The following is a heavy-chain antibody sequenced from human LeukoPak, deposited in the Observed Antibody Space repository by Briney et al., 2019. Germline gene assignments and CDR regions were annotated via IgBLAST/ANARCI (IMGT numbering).Heavy chain of an antibody. Sequence: GRSLRLSCAASGFTFSSYAMSWVRQAPGKGLEWVSAISGSGGSTYYADSVKGRFTISRDNSKNTLYLQMNSLRAEDTAVYYCAKDGSEVLWFGELLPNWFDPWGQGTLVTVSS. V-gene: IGHV3-23*01. J-gene: IGHJ5*02. D-gene: IGHD3-10*01. CDR3: AKDGSEVLWFGELLPNWFDP. CDR2: ISGSGGST. CDR1: GFTFSSYA.